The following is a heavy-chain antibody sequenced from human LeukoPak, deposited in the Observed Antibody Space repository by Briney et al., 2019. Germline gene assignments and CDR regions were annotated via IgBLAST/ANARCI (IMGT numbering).Heavy chain of an antibody. CDR1: GGSISTYY. CDR3: ARRQLVSSRLNFDY. V-gene: IGHV4-59*08. J-gene: IGHJ4*02. CDR2: IYYSGST. Sequence: SETLSLTCTVSGGSISTYYWSWIRQPPGKGLEWIGSIYYSGSTYYNPSLKSRVTISVDTSKNHFSLKLSSVTAADTAVYYCARRQLVSSRLNFDYWGQGTLVTVSS. D-gene: IGHD6-13*01.